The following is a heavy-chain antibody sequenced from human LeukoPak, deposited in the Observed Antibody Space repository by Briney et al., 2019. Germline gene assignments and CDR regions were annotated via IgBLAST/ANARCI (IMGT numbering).Heavy chain of an antibody. D-gene: IGHD5-12*01. CDR1: GFTFSSYG. Sequence: GGSRRLSCAASGFTFSSYGMSWVRQGPGKGLEWVAAISGSGDTTFYAESVQGRFTISRDNSKNTVYLQMNSLRVEDTAVYYSAKDRGYDFSYGLDIWGQGTTATVSS. V-gene: IGHV3-23*01. J-gene: IGHJ6*02. CDR2: ISGSGDTT. CDR3: AKDRGYDFSYGLDI.